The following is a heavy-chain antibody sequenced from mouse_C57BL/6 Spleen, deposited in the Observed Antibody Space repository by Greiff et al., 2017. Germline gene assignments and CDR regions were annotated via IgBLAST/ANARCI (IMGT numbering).Heavy chain of an antibody. J-gene: IGHJ3*01. D-gene: IGHD2-4*01. CDR3: AVSQERGIYYDYDGFAY. CDR1: GYTFTSYW. Sequence: QVQLQQPGAELVKPGASVKLSCKASGYTFTSYWMHWVKQRPGRGLEWIGRIDPNSGGTKYNEKFKSKATLTVDKPSSTAYMQLSSLTSEDSAVYYCAVSQERGIYYDYDGFAYWGQGTLVTVSA. V-gene: IGHV1-72*01. CDR2: IDPNSGGT.